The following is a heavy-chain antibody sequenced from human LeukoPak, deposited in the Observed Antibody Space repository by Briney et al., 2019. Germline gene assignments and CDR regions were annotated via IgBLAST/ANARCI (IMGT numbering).Heavy chain of an antibody. J-gene: IGHJ4*02. D-gene: IGHD1-1*01. V-gene: IGHV4-34*01. CDR1: GGSFSGYY. CDR3: AINWNGIDY. CDR2: INHSGST. Sequence: SETLSLTCAVYGGSFSGYYWSWIRQPPGKGLEWIGEINHSGSTNYNPSLKSRVTISVDTSKNQFSLKLSSVTAADTAVYYCAINWNGIDYWGQGTLVTVSS.